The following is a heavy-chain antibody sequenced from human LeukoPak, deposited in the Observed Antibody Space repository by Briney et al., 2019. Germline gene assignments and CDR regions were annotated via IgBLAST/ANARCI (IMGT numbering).Heavy chain of an antibody. J-gene: IGHJ6*03. CDR3: ARGLRYYYYYMDV. CDR1: GGSMTNYY. V-gene: IGHV4-4*09. Sequence: TSETLSLTCTVSGGSMTNYYWNWIRQPPGKGLEWIGHISASGTTNYNPSLMSRVTISVDTSKNQFSLKLSSVTAADTAVYYCARGLRYYYYYMDVWGKGTTVTVSS. CDR2: ISASGTT.